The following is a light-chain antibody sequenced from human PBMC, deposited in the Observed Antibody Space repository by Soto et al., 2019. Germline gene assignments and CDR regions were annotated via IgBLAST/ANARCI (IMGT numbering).Light chain of an antibody. CDR3: AAWDDSLNGRV. V-gene: IGLV1-44*01. CDR1: STNIGSNT. J-gene: IGLJ2*01. CDR2: SNN. Sequence: QSVLTQPPSASGTPGQRVTISCSGSSTNIGSNTVNWYQQLPGTAPKLLIYSNNQQPSGVPARFSGSKSGTSASLAISGLQSEDEADYYCAAWDDSLNGRVFGGGTKLTVL.